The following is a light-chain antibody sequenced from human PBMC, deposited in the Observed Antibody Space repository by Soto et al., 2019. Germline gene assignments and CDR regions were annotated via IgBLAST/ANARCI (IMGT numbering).Light chain of an antibody. CDR3: QQYNNWPQT. V-gene: IGKV3-15*01. Sequence: DIVMTQSPATLSMTPGERATLSCRASQSVSSNLAWYQQKPGQAPRLLIYVASTRATGIPARFSGSGSGTEFTLTVSSLQSEDFAVYYCQQYNNWPQTFGQGTKV. CDR2: VAS. J-gene: IGKJ1*01. CDR1: QSVSSN.